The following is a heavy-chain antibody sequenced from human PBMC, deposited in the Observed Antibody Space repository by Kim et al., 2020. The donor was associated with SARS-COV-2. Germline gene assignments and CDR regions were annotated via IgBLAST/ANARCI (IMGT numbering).Heavy chain of an antibody. V-gene: IGHV3-23*01. D-gene: IGHD6-19*01. J-gene: IGHJ6*02. CDR3: AKPQQWLVRYYYYGMDV. Sequence: GGSLRLSCAASGFTFSSYAMSWVRQAPGKGLEWVSAISGSGGSTYYADSVKGRFTISRDNSKNTLYLQMNSLRAEDTAVYYCAKPQQWLVRYYYYGMDVWGQGTTVTVSS. CDR1: GFTFSSYA. CDR2: ISGSGGST.